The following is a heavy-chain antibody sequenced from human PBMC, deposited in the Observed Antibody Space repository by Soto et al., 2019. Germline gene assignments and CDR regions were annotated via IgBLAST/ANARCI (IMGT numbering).Heavy chain of an antibody. CDR2: IYTSGST. CDR1: GGSISSYY. Sequence: QVQLQESGPGLVKPSETLSLTCTASGGSISSYYWSWIRQPAGKGLEWIGRIYTSGSTNYNPSLKSRVNMSVDTSKNQFYLKLSSVTAADTAVYYCARDVGCSGGSCYSSWFDPWGQGTLVTVSS. D-gene: IGHD2-15*01. CDR3: ARDVGCSGGSCYSSWFDP. J-gene: IGHJ5*02. V-gene: IGHV4-4*07.